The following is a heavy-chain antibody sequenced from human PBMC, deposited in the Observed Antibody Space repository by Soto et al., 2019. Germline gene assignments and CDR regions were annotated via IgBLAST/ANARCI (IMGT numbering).Heavy chain of an antibody. CDR2: IYSSGNA. V-gene: IGHV4-4*07. Sequence: QVQLQESGPGLVKPSETVSLICTVSGDSISGYYWSWIRQPAGKGLEWIGRIYSSGNANYKPSLKSRVSMSVDMSKNQFSLKVTSVTAADTAMYYCARGDVFDLWGQGTKVTVSS. CDR1: GDSISGYY. J-gene: IGHJ3*01. CDR3: ARGDVFDL.